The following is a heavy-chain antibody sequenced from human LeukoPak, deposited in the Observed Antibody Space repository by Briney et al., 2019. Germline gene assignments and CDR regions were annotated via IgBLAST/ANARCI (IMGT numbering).Heavy chain of an antibody. D-gene: IGHD3-16*01. CDR3: ALPLGQPRHYYYYYGMDV. CDR1: GYTLTELS. V-gene: IGHV1-69*13. J-gene: IGHJ6*02. Sequence: GASVKVSCKVSGYTLTELSMHWVRQAPGKGLEWMGGIIPIFGTANYAQKFQGRVTITADESTSTAYMELSSLRSEDTAVYYCALPLGQPRHYYYYYGMDVWGQGTTVTVSS. CDR2: IIPIFGTA.